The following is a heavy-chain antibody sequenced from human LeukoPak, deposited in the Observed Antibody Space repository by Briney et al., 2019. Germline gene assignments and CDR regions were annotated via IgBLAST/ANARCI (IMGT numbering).Heavy chain of an antibody. D-gene: IGHD3-22*01. CDR1: GFTFSSYA. CDR3: AKGDSSGYPGDYFDY. CDR2: ISGSGGST. Sequence: GGSLRLSCAASGFTFSSYAMSWVRQAPGKGLEWVSAISGSGGSTYYADSVKGRFTISRDNSKSTLYLQMNSLRAEDTAVYYCAKGDSSGYPGDYFDYWGQGTLVTVSS. V-gene: IGHV3-23*01. J-gene: IGHJ4*02.